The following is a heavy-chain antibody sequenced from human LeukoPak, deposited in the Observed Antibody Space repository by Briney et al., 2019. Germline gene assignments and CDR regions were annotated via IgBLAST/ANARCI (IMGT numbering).Heavy chain of an antibody. J-gene: IGHJ6*03. CDR3: ARGHIVVGYYYYMDV. Sequence: PGGSLRLSCAASGFTFSSYWMHWVRQAPGKGLVWVSRINTDGSSTSYADSVKGRFTISRDNAKNTLYLQMNRLRAEDTAVYYCARGHIVVGYYYYMDVWGKGTTVTVSS. CDR2: INTDGSST. CDR1: GFTFSSYW. D-gene: IGHD2-15*01. V-gene: IGHV3-74*01.